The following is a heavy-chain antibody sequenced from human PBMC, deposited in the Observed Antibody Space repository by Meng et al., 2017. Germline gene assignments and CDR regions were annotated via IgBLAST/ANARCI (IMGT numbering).Heavy chain of an antibody. J-gene: IGHJ4*02. CDR2: ISYDGSNK. CDR3: AKMSSSWSLY. V-gene: IGHV3-30-3*02. CDR1: GYTFTNYA. Sequence: SCKASGYTFTNYAMHWVRQAPGKGLEWVAVISYDGSNKYYADSVKGRFTISRDNSKNTLYLQMNSLRAEDTAVYYCAKMSSSWSLYWGQGTLVTVSS. D-gene: IGHD6-13*01.